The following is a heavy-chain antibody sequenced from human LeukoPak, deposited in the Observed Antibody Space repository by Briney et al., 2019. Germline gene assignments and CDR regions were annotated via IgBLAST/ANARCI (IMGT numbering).Heavy chain of an antibody. D-gene: IGHD3-9*01. V-gene: IGHV1-18*01. CDR3: ARALYYDILTGCDY. J-gene: IGHJ4*02. Sequence: ASVKVSCKASGGTFSSYAISWVRQAPGEGLEWMGWISAYNANTNYAQKFHGRVTMTTDTSTTTAYMELRSLRSDDTAVYYCARALYYDILTGCDYWGQGTLVTVSS. CDR1: GGTFSSYA. CDR2: ISAYNANT.